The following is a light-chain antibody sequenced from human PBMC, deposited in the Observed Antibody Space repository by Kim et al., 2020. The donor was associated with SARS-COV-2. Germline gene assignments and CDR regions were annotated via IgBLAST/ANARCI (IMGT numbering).Light chain of an antibody. CDR1: QSVSNN. Sequence: EIVMTQSPATLSVSPGEGATLSCRATQSVSNNVAWYQQHPGQPPRLLMYAASTRATGIPARFSGSGSGTEFTITISSLQSEDIAIYHCQQYDNWPGTFGQETKLEI. CDR3: QQYDNWPGT. V-gene: IGKV3-15*01. CDR2: AAS. J-gene: IGKJ2*01.